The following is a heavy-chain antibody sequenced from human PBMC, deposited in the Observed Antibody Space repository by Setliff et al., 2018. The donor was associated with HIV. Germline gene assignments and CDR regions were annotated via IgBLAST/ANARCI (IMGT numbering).Heavy chain of an antibody. V-gene: IGHV2-5*02. CDR1: GFLFSTNRVG. CDR3: AHNINWGSDWYFDL. CDR2: IYWDDDK. Sequence: SGPTLVNPTQTLTLTCTFSGFLFSTNRVGVGWIRQPPGKALEWLALIYWDDDKRYSPSLKSRLTITKGTSKNQVVLTMTNMDPVDTATYYCAHNINWGSDWYFDLWGRGTLLTVSS. J-gene: IGHJ2*01. D-gene: IGHD7-27*01.